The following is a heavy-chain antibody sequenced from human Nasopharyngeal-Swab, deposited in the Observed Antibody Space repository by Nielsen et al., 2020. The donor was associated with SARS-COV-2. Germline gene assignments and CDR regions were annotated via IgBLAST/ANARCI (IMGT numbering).Heavy chain of an antibody. CDR3: AKDGPYYYDSSGYYRGVASFDY. J-gene: IGHJ4*02. CDR2: ISGSGGST. CDR1: GFTFSSYA. Sequence: GGSLRLSCAASGFTFSSYAMSWVRQAPGKGLEWVSAISGSGGSTYYADSVKGRFTISRDNSKNTLYLQMNSLRAEGTAVYYCAKDGPYYYDSSGYYRGVASFDYWGQGTLVTVSS. D-gene: IGHD3-22*01. V-gene: IGHV3-23*01.